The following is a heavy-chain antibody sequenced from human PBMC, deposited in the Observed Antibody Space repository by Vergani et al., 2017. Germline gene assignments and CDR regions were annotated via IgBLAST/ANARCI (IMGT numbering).Heavy chain of an antibody. J-gene: IGHJ4*02. D-gene: IGHD6-13*01. CDR2: INPNSGGT. CDR3: ARGWSGDSTSWFFEY. V-gene: IGHV1-2*02. CDR1: GYTFAGYN. Sequence: QVQLVQSGAEVKKPGASVKVSCKASGYTFAGYNIHWVRQAPGQGLELMGWINPNSGGTNYAQKFQGRVTMTRDTSINTAYMELSRLRSDDTAVYYCARGWSGDSTSWFFEYWDQGTLVTVSS.